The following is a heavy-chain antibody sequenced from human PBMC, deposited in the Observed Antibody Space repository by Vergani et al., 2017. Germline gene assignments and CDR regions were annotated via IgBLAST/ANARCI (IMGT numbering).Heavy chain of an antibody. J-gene: IGHJ6*02. CDR3: AGTITIFGVVSPYYYYGIDV. Sequence: EVQLLESGGGLVQPGGSLRLSCAASGFTFSSYWMSWVRQAPGKGLEWVANIKQDGSEKYYVDSVKGRFTISRDNAKNSLYLQMNSLRAEDTAVYYCAGTITIFGVVSPYYYYGIDVWGQGTTVTVSS. V-gene: IGHV3-7*03. CDR1: GFTFSSYW. D-gene: IGHD3-3*01. CDR2: IKQDGSEK.